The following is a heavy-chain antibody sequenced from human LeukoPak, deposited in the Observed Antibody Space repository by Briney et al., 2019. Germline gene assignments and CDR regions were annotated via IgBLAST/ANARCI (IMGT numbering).Heavy chain of an antibody. Sequence: PGGSLRLSCATSGFTFSSDWMHWVRQDPGKGLVWVSRMNPDGSTTNYADSVKGRFTISRDNAKSTLYLQMNNLRLEDTAVYYCATAGEYRFDHWGQGTLVSVSS. D-gene: IGHD3-10*01. CDR3: ATAGEYRFDH. CDR2: MNPDGSTT. CDR1: GFTFSSDW. V-gene: IGHV3-74*01. J-gene: IGHJ5*02.